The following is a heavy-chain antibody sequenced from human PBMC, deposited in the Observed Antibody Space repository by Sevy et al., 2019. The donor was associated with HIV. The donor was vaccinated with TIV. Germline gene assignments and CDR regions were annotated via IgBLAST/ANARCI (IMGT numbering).Heavy chain of an antibody. D-gene: IGHD6-19*01. CDR3: TRDLYGSGWFYFDY. CDR1: GFTFSDYA. V-gene: IGHV3-49*04. CDR2: IKTKTYGGTT. J-gene: IGHJ4*02. Sequence: SLRLSCTASGFTFSDYAMSWVRQAPGKGLEWVGFIKTKTYGGTTEYAASVKGRFIISRDDSKNIAYLQMNSLKTEDTAVYYCTRDLYGSGWFYFDYWGQGTLVTVS.